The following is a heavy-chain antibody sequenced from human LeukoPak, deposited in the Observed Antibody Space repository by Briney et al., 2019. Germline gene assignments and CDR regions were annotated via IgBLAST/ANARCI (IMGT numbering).Heavy chain of an antibody. CDR3: AREGLAY. J-gene: IGHJ4*02. V-gene: IGHV1-8*03. CDR2: MNPNSGNI. CDR1: GYIFSNYD. Sequence: ASVRLSCKASGYIFSNYDINWVPQATGQGLECMGCMNPNSGNIGYAQKLQVKVPITKNTSINTAYMDWTGVPSEEQACYYVAREGLAYWGQGTLVTVSS.